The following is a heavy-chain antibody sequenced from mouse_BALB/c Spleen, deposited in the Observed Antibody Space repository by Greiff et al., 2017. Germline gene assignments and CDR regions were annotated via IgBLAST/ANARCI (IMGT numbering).Heavy chain of an antibody. CDR2: ILPGSGST. V-gene: IGHV1-9*01. D-gene: IGHD1-1*01. J-gene: IGHJ2*01. CDR3: ARIEFITTVVGDY. Sequence: LVESGAELMKPGASVKISCKATGYTFSSYWIEWVKQRPGHGLEWIGEILPGSGSTNYNEKFKGKATFTADTSSNTAYMQLSSLTSEDSAVYYCARIEFITTVVGDYWGQGTTLTVSS. CDR1: GYTFSSYW.